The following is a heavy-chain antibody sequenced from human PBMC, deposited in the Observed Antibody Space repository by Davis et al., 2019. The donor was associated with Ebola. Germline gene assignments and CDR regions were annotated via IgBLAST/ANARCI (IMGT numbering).Heavy chain of an antibody. CDR2: INHSGST. Sequence: PSETLSLTCTVSGGSISSSSYYWGWIRQPPGKGLEWIGEINHSGSTNYNPSLKSRVTISVDTSKNQFSLKLSSVTAADTAVYYCARAISSGDYGGTTGDYWGQGTLVTVSS. V-gene: IGHV4-39*01. CDR3: ARAISSGDYGGTTGDY. D-gene: IGHD4-23*01. CDR1: GGSISSSSYY. J-gene: IGHJ4*02.